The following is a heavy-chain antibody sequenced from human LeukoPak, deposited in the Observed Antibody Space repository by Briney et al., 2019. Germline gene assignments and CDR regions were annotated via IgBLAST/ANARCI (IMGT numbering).Heavy chain of an antibody. J-gene: IGHJ4*02. CDR1: GFTFSDYY. V-gene: IGHV3-11*04. D-gene: IGHD6-13*01. Sequence: GGSLRLSCAASGFTFSDYYMSWIRQAPGKGLEWFSYISSSGSTIYYADSVKGRFTISRANAKNSLDLQMNSLRAEDTAVYYCAREGQQLVLDYWGQGTLVTVSS. CDR2: ISSSGSTI. CDR3: AREGQQLVLDY.